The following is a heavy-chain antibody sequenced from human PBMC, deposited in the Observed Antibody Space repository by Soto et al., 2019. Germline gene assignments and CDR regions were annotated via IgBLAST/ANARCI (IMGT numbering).Heavy chain of an antibody. Sequence: EVQLVESGGGLVQPGGSLRLSCAASGFTFSSYWMSWVRQAPGKGLEWVANIKQDGSEEYYVDSVKGRFTISRDNAKNSLYLQMNSLRAEDTAVYYCARGGYDYYYYYYMDVWGKGTTVTVSS. CDR1: GFTFSSYW. CDR2: IKQDGSEE. V-gene: IGHV3-7*01. CDR3: ARGGYDYYYYYYMDV. J-gene: IGHJ6*03. D-gene: IGHD5-12*01.